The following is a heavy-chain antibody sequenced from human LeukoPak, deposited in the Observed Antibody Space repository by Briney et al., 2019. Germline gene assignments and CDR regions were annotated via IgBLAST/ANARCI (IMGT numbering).Heavy chain of an antibody. J-gene: IGHJ6*02. Sequence: SETLSLTCTVSGGSISSSTYYWGWIRQPPGKGLELIGSKYYSGNSYYNPSLKSRVSISVDTSKNQFSLKLSSVIAADTAVYYCARLYYYYGLDVWGQGTTVTVSS. CDR3: ARLYYYYGLDV. CDR2: KYYSGNS. CDR1: GGSISSSTYY. V-gene: IGHV4-39*01.